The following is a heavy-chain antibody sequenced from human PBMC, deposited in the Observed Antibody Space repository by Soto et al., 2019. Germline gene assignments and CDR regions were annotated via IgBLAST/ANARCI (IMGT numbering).Heavy chain of an antibody. CDR1: GGYISSGGYY. CDR3: ARAAKVGATTPDY. D-gene: IGHD1-26*01. Sequence: QVQLQESGPGLVKPSQTLSLTCTVTGGYISSGGYYWSWIRQHPGKGLEWIGYIYYSGSTYYNPSLKSRVTISVDTSKNQFSLKLSSVTAADTAVYYCARAAKVGATTPDYWGQGTLVTVSS. J-gene: IGHJ4*02. CDR2: IYYSGST. V-gene: IGHV4-31*03.